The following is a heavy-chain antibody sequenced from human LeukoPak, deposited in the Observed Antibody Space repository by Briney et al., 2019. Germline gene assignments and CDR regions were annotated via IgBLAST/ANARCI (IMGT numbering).Heavy chain of an antibody. CDR1: GGSTSSDY. J-gene: IGHJ5*02. CDR2: INHSGST. Sequence: SETLSLTCTVSGGSTSSDYWSWIRQPPGKGLEWIGEINHSGSTNYNPSLKSRVTISVDTSKNQFSLKLSSVTAADTAVYYCARGGMTTQNWFDPWGQGTLVTVSS. V-gene: IGHV4-34*01. CDR3: ARGGMTTQNWFDP. D-gene: IGHD4-11*01.